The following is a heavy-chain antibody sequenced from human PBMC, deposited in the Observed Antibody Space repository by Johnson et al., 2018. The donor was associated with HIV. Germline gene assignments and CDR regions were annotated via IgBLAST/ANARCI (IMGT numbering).Heavy chain of an antibody. CDR2: ISSSTNTI. V-gene: IGHV3-11*04. J-gene: IGHJ3*02. CDR3: VRDAFDFRDATGRFGGAGFDI. D-gene: IGHD3-16*01. Sequence: VLLLESGGGLVKPGGSLRLSCAASGFTFSDYYMSWIRQAPGKGLEWLSYISSSTNTIYYADSVKGRFTISRDNAKNSLSLQMNSLRAEDTAVYYCVRDAFDFRDATGRFGGAGFDIWGQGTVVTVSS. CDR1: GFTFSDYY.